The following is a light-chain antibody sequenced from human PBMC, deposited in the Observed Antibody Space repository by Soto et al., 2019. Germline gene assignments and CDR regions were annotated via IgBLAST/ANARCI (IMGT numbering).Light chain of an antibody. Sequence: QSALTQPPSVSGAPGQRVTISCTGSSSNIGAGYDVHWYQQLPGTAPKLLIYTNSNRPSGVPDRFSGSKSGTSASLAITGLQAEDEADYYCQSYDRSLRGYVFGTGTKVNVL. J-gene: IGLJ1*01. CDR2: TNS. CDR3: QSYDRSLRGYV. CDR1: SSNIGAGYD. V-gene: IGLV1-40*01.